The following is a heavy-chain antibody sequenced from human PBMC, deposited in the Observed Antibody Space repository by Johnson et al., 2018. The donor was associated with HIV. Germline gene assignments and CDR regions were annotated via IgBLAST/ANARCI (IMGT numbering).Heavy chain of an antibody. CDR3: AKAYCPGCDAFDI. Sequence: QVQLVESGGGLVKPGGSLRLSCAASGFTFSSYGMHWVRQAPGKGLAWVAVIWYDGSNKYYADSVKGRFTISRDNSKSTLYLQMDSLRAEDTGVYYCAKAYCPGCDAFDIWGQGTMVTVSS. J-gene: IGHJ3*02. CDR1: GFTFSSYG. V-gene: IGHV3-33*08. D-gene: IGHD2-21*01. CDR2: IWYDGSNK.